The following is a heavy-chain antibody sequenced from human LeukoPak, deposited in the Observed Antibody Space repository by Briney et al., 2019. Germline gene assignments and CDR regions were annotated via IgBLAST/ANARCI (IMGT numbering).Heavy chain of an antibody. V-gene: IGHV3-30*02. CDR3: AKGHSGQLVLSY. J-gene: IGHJ4*02. CDR2: IRYDGSNK. Sequence: GGSLRLSCAASGFTFSSYGMHWVRQAPGKGLEWVAFIRYDGSNKYYADSVKGRFTISRDNSKNTLYLQMDSLRAEDTAVYYCAKGHSGQLVLSYWGQGTLVTVSS. D-gene: IGHD6-13*01. CDR1: GFTFSSYG.